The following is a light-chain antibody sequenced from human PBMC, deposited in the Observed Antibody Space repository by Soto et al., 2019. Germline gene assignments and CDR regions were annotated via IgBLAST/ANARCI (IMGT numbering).Light chain of an antibody. CDR2: GAS. J-gene: IGKJ5*01. V-gene: IGKV3-20*01. CDR3: PLSACLPIT. CDR1: QSVTSSY. Sequence: ERATLSCRASQSVTSSYLAWYQQKPGQAPRLRMYGASSRATGIPDRFSGSGSGTDFTLTICFFQAEDFIRYYSPLSACLPITSAEGT.